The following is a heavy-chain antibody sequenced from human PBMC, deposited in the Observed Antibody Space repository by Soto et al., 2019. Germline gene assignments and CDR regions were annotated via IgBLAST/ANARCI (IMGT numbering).Heavy chain of an antibody. CDR3: ATGIGTFDY. CDR2: IYHSGST. V-gene: IGHV4-38-2*01. Sequence: SETLSLTCAVSGYSISSGYYWGWIRQPPGKGLDWIGSIYHSGSTYYNPSLKSRVTISVDTSKNQFSLKLSSVTAADTAVYYCATGIGTFDYWGQGTLVTVSS. CDR1: GYSISSGYY. J-gene: IGHJ4*02. D-gene: IGHD3-10*01.